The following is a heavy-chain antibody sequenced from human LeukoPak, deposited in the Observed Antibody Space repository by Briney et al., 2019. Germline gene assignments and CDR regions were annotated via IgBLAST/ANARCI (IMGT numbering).Heavy chain of an antibody. CDR2: IIPIFSTA. J-gene: IGHJ3*02. Sequence: SVKVSCKASGGTFSSYAISWVRQAPGQGLEWMGRIIPIFSTANYAQKFQGRVTITTDESTSTAYMELSSLRSEDTAVYYCARGSGDLYGDYAFDIWGQGTMVTVSS. CDR3: ARGSGDLYGDYAFDI. D-gene: IGHD4-17*01. V-gene: IGHV1-69*05. CDR1: GGTFSSYA.